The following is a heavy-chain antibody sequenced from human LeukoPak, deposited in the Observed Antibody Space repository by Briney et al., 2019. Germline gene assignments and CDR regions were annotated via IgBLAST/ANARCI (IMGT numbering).Heavy chain of an antibody. J-gene: IGHJ4*02. D-gene: IGHD3-10*01. CDR3: ARESMVRGAY. CDR1: GGSISSSSYY. CDR2: IYYSGST. V-gene: IGHV4-39*07. Sequence: PSETLSLTCTVSGGSISSSSYYWGWIRQPPGKGLEWIGSIYYSGSTYYNPSLKSRVTISVDTSKNQFSLKLSSVTAADTAVYYCARESMVRGAYWGQGTLVTVSS.